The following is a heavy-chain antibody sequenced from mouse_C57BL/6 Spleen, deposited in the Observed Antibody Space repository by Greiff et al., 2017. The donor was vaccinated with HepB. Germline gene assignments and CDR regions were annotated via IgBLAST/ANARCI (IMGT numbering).Heavy chain of an antibody. D-gene: IGHD2-5*01. Sequence: EVQLQQSGPGLVKPSQSLSLTCSVTGYSITSGYYWNWIRQFPGNKLEWMGYISYDGSNNYNPSLKNRISITRDTSKNQFFLKLNSVTTEDTATYYCARGNYSNWGAFDYWGQGTTLTVSS. CDR1: GYSITSGYY. CDR3: ARGNYSNWGAFDY. J-gene: IGHJ2*01. CDR2: ISYDGSN. V-gene: IGHV3-6*01.